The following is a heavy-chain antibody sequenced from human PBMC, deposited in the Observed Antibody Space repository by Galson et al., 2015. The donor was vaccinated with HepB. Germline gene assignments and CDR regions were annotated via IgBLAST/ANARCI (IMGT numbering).Heavy chain of an antibody. CDR3: ARGRGWYTGCDS. J-gene: IGHJ4*02. CDR1: GFIFSNYA. V-gene: IGHV3-23*01. CDR2: VSGDTSVT. Sequence: SLRLSCAGSGFIFSNYALSWVRQAPVKGLQWVSGVSGDTSVTYSTDSAKGRFTISRDNSNNRLYLQMTSVRADDTATYYCARGRGWYTGCDSWGQGALVTVSS. D-gene: IGHD6-19*01.